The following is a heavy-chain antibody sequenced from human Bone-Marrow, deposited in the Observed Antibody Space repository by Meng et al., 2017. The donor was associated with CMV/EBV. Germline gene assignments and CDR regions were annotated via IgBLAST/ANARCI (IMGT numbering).Heavy chain of an antibody. CDR2: ISWDGGST. V-gene: IGHV3-43D*04. D-gene: IGHD5-12*01. Sequence: TFDDYAMHWVRQAPGKGLEWVSLISWDGGSTYYADSVKGRFTISRDNSKNSLYLQMNSLRAEDTALYYCAKAGAQDIVATIGVYFDYWGQGTLVTVSS. CDR3: AKAGAQDIVATIGVYFDY. J-gene: IGHJ4*02. CDR1: TFDDYA.